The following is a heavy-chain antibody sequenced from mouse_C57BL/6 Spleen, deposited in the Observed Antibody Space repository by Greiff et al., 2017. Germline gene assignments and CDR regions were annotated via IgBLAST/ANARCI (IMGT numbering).Heavy chain of an antibody. Sequence: QVQLQQPGAELVRPGSSVKLSCKASGYTFTSYWMHWVKQRPIQGLEWIGNIDPSDSETHYNQKFKDKATLTVDKSSSTAYMQLSSLTSEDSAVYYCAREGIHDGFFFDVWGTGTTVTVSS. V-gene: IGHV1-52*01. CDR3: AREGIHDGFFFDV. CDR2: IDPSDSET. CDR1: GYTFTSYW. J-gene: IGHJ1*03. D-gene: IGHD2-3*01.